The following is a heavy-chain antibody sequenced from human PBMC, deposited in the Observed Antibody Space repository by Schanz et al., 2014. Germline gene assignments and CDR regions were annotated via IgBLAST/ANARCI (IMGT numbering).Heavy chain of an antibody. V-gene: IGHV3-30*18. D-gene: IGHD1-26*01. CDR1: GFSFSDYG. J-gene: IGHJ4*02. CDR2: ISYHGSEK. CDR3: ANTRPSLPLGY. Sequence: QMHLAESGGGVVQPGRSLRLSCAGSGFSFSDYGMHWVRQAPGRGLEWVAVISYHGSEKYYADSVKGRFTISRDNSKNTVHLQMNSLRAEDTAIYYCANTRPSLPLGYWGQGTLVPVSS.